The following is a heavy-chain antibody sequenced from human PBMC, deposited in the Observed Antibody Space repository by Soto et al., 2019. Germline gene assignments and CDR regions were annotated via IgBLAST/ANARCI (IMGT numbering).Heavy chain of an antibody. CDR3: AREWGMGCNGESGYANWFVP. CDR2: INPYGGNT. Sequence: SVKVSCKASGYSFTSYSLHWVRQAPGQGLEWVGKINPYGGNTIYAQNFQGRVSMTRDTSSSTVYMELTSLKSDDTAVYYCAREWGMGCNGESGYANWFVPWGPGTVVT. J-gene: IGHJ5*02. V-gene: IGHV1-46*01. CDR1: GYSFTSYS. D-gene: IGHD2-8*01.